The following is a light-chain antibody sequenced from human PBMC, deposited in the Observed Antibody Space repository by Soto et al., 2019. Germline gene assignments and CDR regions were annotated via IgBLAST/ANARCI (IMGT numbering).Light chain of an antibody. J-gene: IGLJ1*01. CDR2: DVT. Sequence: QSALTQPASVSGSPGQSITISCTGTSSDVGGYDYVSWYQQHPGNAPKLVIYDVTNRPSGVSTRFSGSKSGNTASLTSSGLQAEDEGHYYCTSYSGSTPLGVFGTGTKLTVL. V-gene: IGLV2-14*01. CDR1: SSDVGGYDY. CDR3: TSYSGSTPLGV.